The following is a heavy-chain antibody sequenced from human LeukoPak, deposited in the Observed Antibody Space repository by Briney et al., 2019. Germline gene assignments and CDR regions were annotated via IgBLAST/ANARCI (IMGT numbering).Heavy chain of an antibody. CDR3: ARLFKWRWLPSNAFDI. D-gene: IGHD5-24*01. CDR1: GYSFTSYW. J-gene: IGHJ3*02. CDR2: IYPGDSDT. Sequence: GESLQISCKGSGYSFTSYWIGWVRQMPGKDLEWMGIIYPGDSDTRYSPSFQGQVTISADKSISTAYLQWSSLNASDTAMYYCARLFKWRWLPSNAFDIWGEATMVTVCS. V-gene: IGHV5-51*01.